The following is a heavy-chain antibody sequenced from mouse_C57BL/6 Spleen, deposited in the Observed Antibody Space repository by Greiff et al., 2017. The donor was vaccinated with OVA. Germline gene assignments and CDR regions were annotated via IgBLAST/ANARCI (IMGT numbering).Heavy chain of an antibody. D-gene: IGHD1-1*01. CDR3: ARPSFTTVVGDY. J-gene: IGHJ2*01. CDR1: GYTFTSYG. V-gene: IGHV1-81*01. CDR2: IYPRSGNT. Sequence: QVHVKQSGAELARPGASVKLSCKASGYTFTSYGISWVKQRTGQGLEWIGEIYPRSGNTYYNEKFKGKATLTADKSSSTAYMELRSLTSEDSAVYFCARPSFTTVVGDYWGQGTTLTVSS.